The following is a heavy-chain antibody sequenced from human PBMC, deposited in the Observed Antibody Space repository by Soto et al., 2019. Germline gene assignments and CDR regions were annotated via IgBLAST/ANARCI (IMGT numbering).Heavy chain of an antibody. CDR1: GFTFSTYG. V-gene: IGHV3-23*01. CDR2: ISGNGAGT. D-gene: IGHD6-13*01. CDR3: ATLVSAAGTNY. Sequence: EVQLLESGGGLVQPGGSLRLSCAASGFTFSTYGMSWVRQAPGKGLEWVSSISGNGAGTYYADSVKGRFTISRDNSKNTLFLQMNSLRAEDTAVYYCATLVSAAGTNYWGQGTLVTVSS. J-gene: IGHJ4*02.